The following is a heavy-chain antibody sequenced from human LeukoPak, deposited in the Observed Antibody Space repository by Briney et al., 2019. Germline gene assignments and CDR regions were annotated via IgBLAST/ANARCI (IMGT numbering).Heavy chain of an antibody. V-gene: IGHV1-69*04. CDR3: ARVGAARVDYYGMDV. CDR2: IIPILGIA. J-gene: IGHJ6*02. Sequence: SVKVSCKASGGTFSSYAISWVRQAPGQGLEWMGRIIPILGIANYAQKFQGRVTITADKSTSTAYMELSSLRSEDTAVCYCARVGAARVDYYGMDVWGQGTTVTVSS. CDR1: GGTFSSYA. D-gene: IGHD6-6*01.